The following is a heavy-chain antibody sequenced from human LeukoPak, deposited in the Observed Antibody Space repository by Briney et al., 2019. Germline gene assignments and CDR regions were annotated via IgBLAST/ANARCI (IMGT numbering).Heavy chain of an antibody. J-gene: IGHJ4*02. CDR2: ISAYNGNT. Sequence: VASVKVSCKASGYTFTSYGISWVRQAPGQGLEWMGWISAYNGNTNYAQKLQGRVTMTTDTSTSTAYMELRSLRSDDTAVYYCARDFHSLAMVPFDYWGQGTLVTVSS. V-gene: IGHV1-18*01. D-gene: IGHD3-10*01. CDR3: ARDFHSLAMVPFDY. CDR1: GYTFTSYG.